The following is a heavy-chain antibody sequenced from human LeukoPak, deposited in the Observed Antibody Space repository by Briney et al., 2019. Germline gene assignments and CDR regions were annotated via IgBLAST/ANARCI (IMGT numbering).Heavy chain of an antibody. CDR1: GGSISGSSYY. CDR2: IYYSGST. D-gene: IGHD6-19*01. Sequence: PSETLSLTCTVSGGSISGSSYYWGWIRQPPGKGLEWIGSIYYSGSTYYNVSLKSRVTISIDTSKNQFSLKLSSVTAADTAVYYCARQPIAVAGGNFDYWGQGTLVTVSS. V-gene: IGHV4-39*01. J-gene: IGHJ4*02. CDR3: ARQPIAVAGGNFDY.